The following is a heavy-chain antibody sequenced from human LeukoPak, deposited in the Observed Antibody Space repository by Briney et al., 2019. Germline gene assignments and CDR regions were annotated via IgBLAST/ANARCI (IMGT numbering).Heavy chain of an antibody. V-gene: IGHV4-39*01. Sequence: KPSETLSLTCTVSGGSISSSSYYWGWIRQPPGKGLEWIGSIYYSGSTYYNPSLKSRVTISVDTSKNQFSLKLSSVTAADTAVYYCAREYPSGYSAYWGQGTLVTVSS. CDR1: GGSISSSSYY. D-gene: IGHD3-22*01. CDR2: IYYSGST. J-gene: IGHJ4*02. CDR3: AREYPSGYSAY.